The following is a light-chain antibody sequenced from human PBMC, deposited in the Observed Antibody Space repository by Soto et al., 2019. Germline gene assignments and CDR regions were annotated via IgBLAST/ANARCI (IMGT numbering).Light chain of an antibody. CDR2: GAS. J-gene: IGKJ1*01. V-gene: IGKV3-15*01. CDR3: QQYNSWPRT. CDR1: QSISSN. Sequence: EVVMRQSPATLSVSPGERATLSCWASQSISSNLAWYQQKPGQAPRLLIYGASSRATGIPARFSGSGSGTEFTLTITSLQSEDFAVYYCQQYNSWPRTFGQGTKVDIK.